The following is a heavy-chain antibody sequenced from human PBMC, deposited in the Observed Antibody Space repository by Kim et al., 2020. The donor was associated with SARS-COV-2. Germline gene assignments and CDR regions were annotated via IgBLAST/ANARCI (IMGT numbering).Heavy chain of an antibody. Sequence: TPSLKSRVTISVDTSKNQFSLKLSSVTAADTAVYYCAKKGDGYNPWYFDYWGQGTLVTVSS. D-gene: IGHD5-12*01. V-gene: IGHV4-34*01. J-gene: IGHJ4*02. CDR3: AKKGDGYNPWYFDY.